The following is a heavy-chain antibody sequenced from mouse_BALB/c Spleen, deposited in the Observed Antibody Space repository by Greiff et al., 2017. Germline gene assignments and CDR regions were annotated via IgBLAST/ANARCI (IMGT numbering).Heavy chain of an antibody. V-gene: IGHV5-6*01. D-gene: IGHD2-3*01. J-gene: IGHJ2*01. Sequence: EVMLVESGGDLVKPGGSLKLSCAASGFTFSSYGMSWVRQTPDKRLEWVATISSGGSYTYYPDSVKGRFTISRDNAKNTLYLQMSSLKSEDTAMYYCARQGDGYYWGQGTTLTVSS. CDR2: ISSGGSYT. CDR3: ARQGDGYY. CDR1: GFTFSSYG.